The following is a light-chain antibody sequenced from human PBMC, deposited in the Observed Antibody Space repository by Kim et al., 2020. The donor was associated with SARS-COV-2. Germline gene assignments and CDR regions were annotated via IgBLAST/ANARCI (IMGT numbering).Light chain of an antibody. CDR2: RDY. CDR3: QVLDSSSLV. CDR1: NVGRTN. Sequence: SWALREEARVTCGGNNVGRTNVRWCKRKPGKAPVLVIYRDYNRPSGIPERFSGSNSENTATLTIDRAQAGNEADYYCQVLDSSSLVFGGGTQLTVL. V-gene: IGLV3-9*01. J-gene: IGLJ2*01.